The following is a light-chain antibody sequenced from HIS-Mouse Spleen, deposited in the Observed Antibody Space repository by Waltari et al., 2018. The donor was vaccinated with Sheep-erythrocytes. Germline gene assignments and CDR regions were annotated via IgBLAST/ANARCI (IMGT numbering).Light chain of an antibody. CDR2: WAA. J-gene: IGKJ2*01. CDR3: QQYYSTPYT. CDR1: QSVLYSFNNKNY. V-gene: IGKV4-1*01. Sequence: DIVMTQSTDSLAVSLGESATINCKSSQSVLYSFNNKNYLAWDQQKPGQPPKLLIYWAATRESGVPDRFSGSGSGTDFTLTISSLQAEDVAVYYCQQYYSTPYTFGQGTKLEIK.